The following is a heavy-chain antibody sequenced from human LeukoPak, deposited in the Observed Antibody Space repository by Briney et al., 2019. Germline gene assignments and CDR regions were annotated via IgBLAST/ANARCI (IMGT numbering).Heavy chain of an antibody. V-gene: IGHV4-4*02. D-gene: IGHD3-22*01. Sequence: SETLSLTCAVPGASIGSSNWWTWVRQPPGKGLEWVGEIFHTGKSNYNPSLKSRVSISVDKSKNQFSLALSSVTAADTAIYYCAKNYYDRSQFDFWGQGTLVTVSS. CDR2: IFHTGKS. CDR1: GASIGSSNW. CDR3: AKNYYDRSQFDF. J-gene: IGHJ4*02.